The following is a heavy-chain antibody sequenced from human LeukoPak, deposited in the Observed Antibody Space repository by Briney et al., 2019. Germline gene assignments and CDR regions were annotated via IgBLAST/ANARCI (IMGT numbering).Heavy chain of an antibody. CDR2: ISNDGRNK. CDR1: GFTFSNFG. J-gene: IGHJ4*02. CDR3: AKAGGYDSSGYYYYLDY. V-gene: IGHV3-30*18. D-gene: IGHD3-22*01. Sequence: GGSLRLSCAASGFTFSNFGIHWVRQAPGKGLEWVASISNDGRNKHYVDSVEGRFTISRDNSRNTLYLQINSLRPEDTAVYYCAKAGGYDSSGYYYYLDYWGQGTLVTVPS.